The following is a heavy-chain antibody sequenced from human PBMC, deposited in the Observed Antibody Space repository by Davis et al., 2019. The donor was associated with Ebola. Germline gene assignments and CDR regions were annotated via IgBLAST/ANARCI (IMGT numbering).Heavy chain of an antibody. CDR3: ATKGDMVATGRSAYDY. Sequence: GESLKISCTASGLTLINYAMTWVRQAPGKGLEWVSSISGESGSSYYSDSVRGSFTISRDNSKNTLYLQMNSLRADETAVYYCATKGDMVATGRSAYDYWGQGTLVTVSS. CDR1: GLTLINYA. J-gene: IGHJ4*02. D-gene: IGHD5-12*01. V-gene: IGHV3-23*01. CDR2: ISGESGSS.